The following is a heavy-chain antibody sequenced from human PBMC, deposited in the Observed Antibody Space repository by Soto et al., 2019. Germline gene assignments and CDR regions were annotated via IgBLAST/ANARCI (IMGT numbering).Heavy chain of an antibody. J-gene: IGHJ5*02. D-gene: IGHD3-16*02. Sequence: QVQLQQWGAGLLKPSETLSLTCAVYGGSVSGYYWSWIRQPPGQGLEGSGEINHSGNTNYNPTLQCRVTLSVCTSQFLFCLELISVTCPDTAVYYCARGLHYDYIWGSYRYILLYPWCQGTLVTVSS. CDR2: INHSGNT. CDR3: ARGLHYDYIWGSYRYILLYP. CDR1: GGSVSGYY. V-gene: IGHV4-34*01.